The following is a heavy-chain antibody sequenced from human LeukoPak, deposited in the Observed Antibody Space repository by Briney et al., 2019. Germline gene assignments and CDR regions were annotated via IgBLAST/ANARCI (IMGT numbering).Heavy chain of an antibody. V-gene: IGHV4-34*01. D-gene: IGHD3-10*01. CDR1: GGSFSGYY. J-gene: IGHJ4*02. CDR2: INQSGST. Sequence: PSETLSLTCAVYGGSFSGYYWSWIRQPPGKGLEWIGEINQSGSTNYNPSLKSRVTISVDTSKNQFSLKLSSVTAADTAVYYCARAGRSMVRGVIHYWGQGTLVTVSS. CDR3: ARAGRSMVRGVIHY.